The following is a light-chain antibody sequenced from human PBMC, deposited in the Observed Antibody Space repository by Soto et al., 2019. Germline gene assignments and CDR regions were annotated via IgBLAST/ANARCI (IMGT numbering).Light chain of an antibody. CDR1: QSISSW. CDR2: GAS. CDR3: QHYDGYSALT. J-gene: IGKJ4*01. Sequence: DIPMTQSPSTLSASVGDRVIITCRASQSISSWLAWCQQKPGKAPKLLIYGASSLDSGVPSRFSGSRSGTEFTLTISSLQPDDFATYYCQHYDGYSALTFGGGTKVEIK. V-gene: IGKV1-5*03.